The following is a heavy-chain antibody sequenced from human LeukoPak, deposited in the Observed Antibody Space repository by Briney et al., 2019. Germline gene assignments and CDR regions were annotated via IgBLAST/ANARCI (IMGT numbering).Heavy chain of an antibody. D-gene: IGHD3-10*01. CDR3: AKARSAVRGVIGYFDY. V-gene: IGHV3-23*01. CDR1: GFTFSRYA. CDR2: ISGSGGST. J-gene: IGHJ4*02. Sequence: TGGSLRLSCAASGFTFSRYAMSWVRQAPGKWLEWVSAISGSGGSTYYADSVKGRFTISRDNSKNTLYLQMNSLRAEDTAVYYCAKARSAVRGVIGYFDYWGQGTLVTVSS.